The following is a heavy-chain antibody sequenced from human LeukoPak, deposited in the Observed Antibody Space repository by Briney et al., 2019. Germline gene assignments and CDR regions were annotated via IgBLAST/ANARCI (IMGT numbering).Heavy chain of an antibody. CDR1: GFTFSSYW. CDR3: ARDGWGYCSSTSCYHAFDI. CDR2: IKQDGSEK. J-gene: IGHJ3*02. D-gene: IGHD2-2*01. Sequence: PGGSLRLSCAASGFTFSSYWMSWVRQAPGKGLEWVANIKQDGSEKYYVDSVKGRFTISRDNAKNSLYLQMNSLRAEDTAVYYCARDGWGYCSSTSCYHAFDIWGQGTMVTVSS. V-gene: IGHV3-7*01.